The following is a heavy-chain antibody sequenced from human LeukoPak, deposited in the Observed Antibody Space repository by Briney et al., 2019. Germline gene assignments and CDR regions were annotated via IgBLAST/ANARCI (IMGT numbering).Heavy chain of an antibody. CDR2: IYDSGST. Sequence: SSETLSLTCTVSGGSISSYYWSWIRQPPGKGLEWIGYIYDSGSTTYNPSLKSRVTISVDTSKNQFSLNLSSVTAADTAVYYCARGTNYYGSGDYWGQGTLVTVSS. CDR1: GGSISSYY. D-gene: IGHD3-10*01. V-gene: IGHV4-59*01. J-gene: IGHJ4*02. CDR3: ARGTNYYGSGDY.